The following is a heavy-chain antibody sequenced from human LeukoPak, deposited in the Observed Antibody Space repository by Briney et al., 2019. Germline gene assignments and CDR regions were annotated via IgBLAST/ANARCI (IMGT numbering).Heavy chain of an antibody. Sequence: GGSLRLSCAGPGFTFSSHGVHWVRQAPGKGLEWVAVIWHDGSAEFYVDSVQGRFSISRDDSKNTVYLQMDSLRVEDTALYYCARDTTGGWSGYFDYWGQGTLVTVSS. CDR3: ARDTTGGWSGYFDY. J-gene: IGHJ4*02. D-gene: IGHD6-19*01. V-gene: IGHV3-33*01. CDR2: IWHDGSAE. CDR1: GFTFSSHG.